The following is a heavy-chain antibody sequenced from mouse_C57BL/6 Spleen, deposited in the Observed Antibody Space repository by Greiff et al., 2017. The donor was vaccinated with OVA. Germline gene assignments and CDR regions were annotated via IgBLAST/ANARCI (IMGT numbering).Heavy chain of an antibody. CDR3: AREYDYDGGFAY. CDR1: GYAFSSSW. J-gene: IGHJ3*01. V-gene: IGHV1-82*01. Sequence: VQRVESGPELVKPGASVKISCKASGYAFSSSWMNWVKQRPGKGLEWIGRIYPGDGDTNYNGKFKGKATLTADKSSSTAYMQLSSLTSEDSAVYFCAREYDYDGGFAYWGQGTLVTVSA. D-gene: IGHD2-4*01. CDR2: IYPGDGDT.